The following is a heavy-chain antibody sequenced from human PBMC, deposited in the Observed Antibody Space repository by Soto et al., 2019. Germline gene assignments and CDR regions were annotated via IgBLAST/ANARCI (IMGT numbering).Heavy chain of an antibody. V-gene: IGHV1-69*06. J-gene: IGHJ6*02. CDR1: GGTFSSYA. CDR2: IIPSFGTA. CDR3: ARDGGIVVVTANYYYYGMDV. D-gene: IGHD2-21*02. Sequence: ASVKVSCKASGGTFSSYAISWVRQAPGQGLEWMGGIIPSFGTANYAQKFQGRVTITADKSTSTAYMVLSSLRSEDTAVYYCARDGGIVVVTANYYYYGMDVWGQGTTVTVSS.